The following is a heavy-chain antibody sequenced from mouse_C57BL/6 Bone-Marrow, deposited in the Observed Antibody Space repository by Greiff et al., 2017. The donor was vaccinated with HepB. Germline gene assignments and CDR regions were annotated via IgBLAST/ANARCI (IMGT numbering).Heavy chain of an antibody. V-gene: IGHV1-74*01. CDR2: IHPSDSDT. D-gene: IGHD2-5*01. Sequence: QVQLQQPGAELVKPGASVKVSCKASGYTFTSYWMHWVKQRPGQGLEWIVRIHPSDSDTNYNQKFKGKATLTVDKSSSTAYMQLSSLTSEDSAVYYCAIGHSNPIRDAMDYWGQGTSVTVSS. J-gene: IGHJ4*01. CDR1: GYTFTSYW. CDR3: AIGHSNPIRDAMDY.